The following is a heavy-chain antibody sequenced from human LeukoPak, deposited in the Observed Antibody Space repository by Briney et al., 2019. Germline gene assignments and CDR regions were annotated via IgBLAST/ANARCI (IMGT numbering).Heavy chain of an antibody. CDR3: ARTTYYYDSSGYDYYFDY. Sequence: GASVKVSCKASGYTFTSYYMHWVRQAPGQGLEWMAIINPSGGSTSYAQKFQGRVTMTRDTSTSTVYMELSSLRSEDTAVSYCARTTYYYDSSGYDYYFDYWGQGTLVTVSS. V-gene: IGHV1-46*01. J-gene: IGHJ4*02. CDR2: INPSGGST. D-gene: IGHD3-22*01. CDR1: GYTFTSYY.